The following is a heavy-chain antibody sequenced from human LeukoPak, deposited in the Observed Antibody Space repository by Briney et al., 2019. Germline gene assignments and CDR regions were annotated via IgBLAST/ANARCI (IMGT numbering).Heavy chain of an antibody. D-gene: IGHD2-2*01. CDR3: ARGYTRGFGP. J-gene: IGHJ5*02. CDR1: GGSISNYY. V-gene: IGHV4-59*01. Sequence: NPSETLSLTCTVSGGSISNYYWSWVRQPPGKGLEWIGYIYYTGSTNYHPSLKSRVTISVDTSKNQFSLKLSSVTAADTALYYCARGYTRGFGPWGQGTLVTVSS. CDR2: IYYTGST.